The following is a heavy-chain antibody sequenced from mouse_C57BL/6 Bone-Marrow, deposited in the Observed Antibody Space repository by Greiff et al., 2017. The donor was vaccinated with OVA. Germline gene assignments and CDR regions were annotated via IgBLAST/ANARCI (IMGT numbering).Heavy chain of an antibody. J-gene: IGHJ4*01. D-gene: IGHD2-3*01. CDR2: IDPSDSYT. Sequence: QVQLQQPGAELVKPGASVKLSCKASGYTFTSYWMQWVKQRPGQGLEWIGEIDPSDSYTNYNQKFKGKATLTVDTSSSTAYLQLSSLTSEDAAVDYCAGRDDGYYDAMDYWGQGTSVTVSS. V-gene: IGHV1-50*01. CDR1: GYTFTSYW. CDR3: AGRDDGYYDAMDY.